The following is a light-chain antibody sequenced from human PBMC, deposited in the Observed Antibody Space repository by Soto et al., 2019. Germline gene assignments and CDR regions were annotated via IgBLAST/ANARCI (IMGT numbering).Light chain of an antibody. J-gene: IGKJ2*01. CDR1: QSISNY. CDR3: QQSYSTPYT. Sequence: DIQMTQSPFSLSASIGDRVSITCRASQSISNYLNWYQQQPGRAPKLLVFAASRLQSGVQSRFSGSGSGTDFTLTISSLQPGDFATYYCQQSYSTPYTFGQGTKLEIK. V-gene: IGKV1-39*01. CDR2: AAS.